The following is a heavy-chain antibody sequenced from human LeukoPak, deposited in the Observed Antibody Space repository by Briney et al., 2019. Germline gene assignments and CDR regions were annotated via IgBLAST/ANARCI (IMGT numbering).Heavy chain of an antibody. V-gene: IGHV4-34*01. CDR3: ARGIGYGYSSSWYRLSWFDP. Sequence: SETLSLSCAVYGGSFSGYYWSWIRQPPGKGLEWIGEINHSGSTNYNPSLKSRVTISVDTSKNQFSLKLSSVTAADTAVYYCARGIGYGYSSSWYRLSWFDPWGQGTLVTVSS. CDR2: INHSGST. D-gene: IGHD6-13*01. J-gene: IGHJ5*02. CDR1: GGSFSGYY.